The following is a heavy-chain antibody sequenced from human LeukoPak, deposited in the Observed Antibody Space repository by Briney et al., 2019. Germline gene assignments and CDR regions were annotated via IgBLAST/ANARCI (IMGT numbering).Heavy chain of an antibody. Sequence: ASVKVSCKASGGTFSSYTISWVRQAPGQGLEWMGRIIPILGIANYAQKFPGRVTITADKSTSTAYMELSSLRSEDTAVYYCARVAEPGLFDYWGQGTLVTVSS. CDR1: GGTFSSYT. CDR3: ARVAEPGLFDY. CDR2: IIPILGIA. D-gene: IGHD1-14*01. J-gene: IGHJ4*02. V-gene: IGHV1-69*02.